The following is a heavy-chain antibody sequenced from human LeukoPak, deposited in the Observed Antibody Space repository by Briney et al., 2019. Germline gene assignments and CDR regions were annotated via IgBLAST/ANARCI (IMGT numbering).Heavy chain of an antibody. V-gene: IGHV1-8*01. D-gene: IGHD3-10*01. CDR3: ARVPSVLLWFGEPYGMDV. CDR1: GYTFTSYD. CDR2: MNPNSGNT. J-gene: IGHJ6*02. Sequence: GASVTVSCKASGYTFTSYDINWVRQATGQGLEWMGWMNPNSGNTGYAQKFQGRVTMTRDTSISTAYMELSSLRSEDTAVYYCARVPSVLLWFGEPYGMDVWGQGTTVTVSS.